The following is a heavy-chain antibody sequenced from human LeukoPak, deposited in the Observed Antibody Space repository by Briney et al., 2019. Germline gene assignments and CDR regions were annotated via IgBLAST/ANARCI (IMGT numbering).Heavy chain of an antibody. Sequence: GALRLPCAASGFTFSNSIMHWVRQGPGKGLEYVSGIDSSGGSTYYANSLKDRFTISRDNSKNTLYLQMGSLRVEDMAVYYCAREGHSSGRCGNFDIWGQGTMVTVSP. CDR3: AREGHSSGRCGNFDI. J-gene: IGHJ3*02. D-gene: IGHD2-15*01. CDR1: GFTFSNSI. V-gene: IGHV3-64*01. CDR2: IDSSGGST.